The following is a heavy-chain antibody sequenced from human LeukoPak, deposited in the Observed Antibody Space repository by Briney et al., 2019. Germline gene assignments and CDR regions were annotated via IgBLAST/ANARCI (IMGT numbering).Heavy chain of an antibody. CDR1: GFTFSSYS. J-gene: IGHJ5*02. V-gene: IGHV3-21*01. CDR2: ISSSSSYI. D-gene: IGHD3-22*01. CDR3: TRHDYDSSGYYTNWFDP. Sequence: PGGSLRLSCAASGFTFSSYSMNWVRQAPGKGLEWVSSISSSSSYIYYADSVKGRFTISRDNAKNSLYLQMNSLRAEDTAVYYCTRHDYDSSGYYTNWFDPWGQGTLVTVSS.